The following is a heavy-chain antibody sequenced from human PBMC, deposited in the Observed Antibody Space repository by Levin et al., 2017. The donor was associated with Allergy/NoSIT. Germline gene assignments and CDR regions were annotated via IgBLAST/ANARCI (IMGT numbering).Heavy chain of an antibody. CDR1: GASISSYY. V-gene: IGHV4-59*01. CDR2: IYKSGTT. CDR3: ARGGVLGYCSSTNCYAGLDN. Sequence: SETLSLTCNVSGASISSYYWTWIRQPPGKGLEWIGYIYKSGTTSYNPSLKSRVTISVDTSKKQVSLKVNSVTAADTAVYYCARGGVLGYCSSTNCYAGLDNWGQGTLVTVSS. D-gene: IGHD2-2*01. J-gene: IGHJ4*02.